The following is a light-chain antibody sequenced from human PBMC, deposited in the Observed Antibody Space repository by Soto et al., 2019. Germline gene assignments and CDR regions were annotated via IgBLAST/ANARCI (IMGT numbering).Light chain of an antibody. J-gene: IGKJ1*01. CDR3: HQLNNYPRT. CDR1: QGISSY. V-gene: IGKV1-9*01. CDR2: AAS. Sequence: IQLTQSPSTLSASVGDRVTITCRASQGISSYLAWYQQKPGKAPKLLIYAASTLQSGVTSRFSGIGSGTDCTHTIRSLQTEDFDTFYSHQLNNYPRTFGQGTKVDIK.